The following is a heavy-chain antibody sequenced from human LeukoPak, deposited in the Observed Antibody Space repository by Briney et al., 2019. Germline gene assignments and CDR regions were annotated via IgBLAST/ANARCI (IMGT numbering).Heavy chain of an antibody. CDR2: INHSGST. J-gene: IGHJ4*02. CDR1: GGSFSGYY. V-gene: IGHV4-34*01. Sequence: PSETLSLTCAVYGGSFSGYYWSWIRQPPGKGLEWIGEINHSGSTNYNPSLKSRVTISVDTSKNQFSLKLSSVTAADTAVYYCARVHPLEVCSGGSCYSDYWGQGTLVTVSS. CDR3: ARVHPLEVCSGGSCYSDY. D-gene: IGHD2-15*01.